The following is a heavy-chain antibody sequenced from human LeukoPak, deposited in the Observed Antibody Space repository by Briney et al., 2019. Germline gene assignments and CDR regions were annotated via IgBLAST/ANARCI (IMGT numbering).Heavy chain of an antibody. Sequence: SETLSLTCTVSGGSISRYYWSWIRQSPGKGLEWIGYIFYSGSTNYNPSLKSRVTISVDTSKNQFSLKLSSVTAADTAVYFCARLASTPSSSGRLDYWGQGILVTVSS. CDR3: ARLASTPSSSGRLDY. J-gene: IGHJ4*02. D-gene: IGHD6-13*01. CDR1: GGSISRYY. CDR2: IFYSGST. V-gene: IGHV4-59*08.